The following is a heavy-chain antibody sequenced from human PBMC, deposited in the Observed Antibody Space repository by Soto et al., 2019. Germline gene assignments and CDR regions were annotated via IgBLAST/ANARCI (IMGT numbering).Heavy chain of an antibody. Sequence: QVQLVQSGDEVKKPGASVKDSCKASGYTFSNYGISWMRHAPGQGLEWMGWISAYNGNTKYAQKLQGRVTMTTDTSTSTAYMELRSLRSDDTAVYYCASDSPPVDYWGQGTLVTVSS. V-gene: IGHV1-18*01. J-gene: IGHJ4*02. CDR2: ISAYNGNT. CDR1: GYTFSNYG. CDR3: ASDSPPVDY.